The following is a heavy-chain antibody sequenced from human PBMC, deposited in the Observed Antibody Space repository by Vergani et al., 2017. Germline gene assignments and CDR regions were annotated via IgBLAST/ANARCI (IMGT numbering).Heavy chain of an antibody. D-gene: IGHD2-15*01. CDR1: GFTFSGYG. CDR2: IWYDGSNK. CDR3: ARGIGYCSGSRCGHHYFDY. J-gene: IGHJ4*02. V-gene: IGHV3-33*01. Sequence: QVQLVESGGGVVQPGRSLRLSCAASGFTFSGYGMHWVRQAPGKGLEWVAVIWYDGSNKYYADSVKGRFTISRDNSKNTLYLQMDSLRVEDTAVYYCARGIGYCSGSRCGHHYFDYWGQGTLVTVSS.